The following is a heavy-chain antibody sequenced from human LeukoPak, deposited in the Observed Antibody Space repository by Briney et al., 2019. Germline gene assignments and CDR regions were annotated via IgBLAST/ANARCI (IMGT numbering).Heavy chain of an antibody. CDR2: IFPSGGEI. V-gene: IGHV3-23*01. CDR1: GFTSSTFA. D-gene: IGHD6-19*01. J-gene: IGHJ4*02. CDR3: AKDLAGSGLYGGIDF. Sequence: PGGSLRLSCVASGFTSSTFAMIWVRQPPGKGLEWVSSIFPSGGEIHYADSVRGRFTISRDNSKSTLSLQMNSLRVEDTAVYYCAKDLAGSGLYGGIDFWGQGTLVTVSS.